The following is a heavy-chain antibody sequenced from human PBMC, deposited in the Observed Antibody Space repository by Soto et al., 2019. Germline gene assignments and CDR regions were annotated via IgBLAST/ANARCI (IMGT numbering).Heavy chain of an antibody. D-gene: IGHD6-13*01. J-gene: IGHJ5*02. CDR1: GGSISNHY. Sequence: QVQVQESGPGLVKPSETLSLTCTVSGGSISNHYWSWIRQSPGKGLEWIANIYHSGTTNYNLSLKGRVTISIDSSKNQVSTKLNSVTAADTAVYYCARGGYRTLAWFDPWGQGTLVTVSS. CDR3: ARGGYRTLAWFDP. V-gene: IGHV4-59*11. CDR2: IYHSGTT.